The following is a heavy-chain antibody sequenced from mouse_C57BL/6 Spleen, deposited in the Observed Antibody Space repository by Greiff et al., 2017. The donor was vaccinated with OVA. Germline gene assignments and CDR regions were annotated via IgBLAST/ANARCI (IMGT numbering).Heavy chain of an antibody. CDR2: INPGGGGT. V-gene: IGHV1-54*01. Sequence: QVQLQQSGAELVRPGTSVKVSCKASGYAFTNYLIEWVKQRPGQGLEWIGVINPGGGGTNYKEKFKGKATLTADKSSSTAYMQLSSLTSEDSAVYFCARAGYYGSRAYWGQGTLVTVSA. D-gene: IGHD1-1*01. CDR3: ARAGYYGSRAY. CDR1: GYAFTNYL. J-gene: IGHJ3*01.